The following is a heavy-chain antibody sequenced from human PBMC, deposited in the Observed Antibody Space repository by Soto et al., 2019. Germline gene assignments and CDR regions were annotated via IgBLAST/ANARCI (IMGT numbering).Heavy chain of an antibody. J-gene: IGHJ6*03. CDR3: ARKGAAASYAHYYMDV. Sequence: PSETLSPTCTVSGGSISPYYWSWIRQPPGKGLEWIGYVYYSGNTNYNPSLESRVTISVDTSRNRFSLNLTSATAADTAVYYCARKGAAASYAHYYMDVWGRGTAVTVSS. CDR2: VYYSGNT. D-gene: IGHD6-13*01. V-gene: IGHV4-59*01. CDR1: GGSISPYY.